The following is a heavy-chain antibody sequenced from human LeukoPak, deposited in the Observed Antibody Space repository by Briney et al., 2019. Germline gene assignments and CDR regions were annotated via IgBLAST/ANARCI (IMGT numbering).Heavy chain of an antibody. Sequence: ASVKVSCKAFGYTFTCYHMHWVRQAPGQGLEWMGIINPSGGSTSYAQKFQGRVTMTRDTSTSTVYMELSSLRSEDTAVHYCAVRTSYHSTVATVYYFDYWGQGTLVTVSS. J-gene: IGHJ4*02. V-gene: IGHV1-46*01. CDR3: AVRTSYHSTVATVYYFDY. CDR2: INPSGGST. CDR1: GYTFTCYH. D-gene: IGHD4-17*01.